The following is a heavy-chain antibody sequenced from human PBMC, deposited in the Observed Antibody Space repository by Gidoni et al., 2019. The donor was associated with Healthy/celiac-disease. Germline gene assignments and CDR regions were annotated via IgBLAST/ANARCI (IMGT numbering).Heavy chain of an antibody. V-gene: IGHV3-33*01. J-gene: IGHJ4*02. CDR3: ARGVYYYDSSGHAFDY. D-gene: IGHD3-22*01. CDR1: GFTFSRYG. Sequence: QVQLVESGGGVVQPGTSLRLSCAASGFTFSRYGMHWVRQAPGKGLEWVAVIWYDGSNKYYADSVKGRFTISRDNSKNTLYLQMNSLRAEDTAVYYCARGVYYYDSSGHAFDYWGQGTLVTVSS. CDR2: IWYDGSNK.